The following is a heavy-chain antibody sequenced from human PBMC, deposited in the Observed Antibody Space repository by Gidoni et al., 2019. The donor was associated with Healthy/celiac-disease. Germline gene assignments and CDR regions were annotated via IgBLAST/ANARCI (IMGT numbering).Heavy chain of an antibody. D-gene: IGHD3-3*01. Sequence: QVQLVQSGAEVKKPGSSVKVSCKVSGGTFSRYAISWVRQAPGQGLEWMGRIIPILGIANYAQKFQGRVTITADKSTSTAYMELSSLRSEDTAVYYCARLGGDFWSGYYTWFDPWGQGTLVTVSS. CDR3: ARLGGDFWSGYYTWFDP. V-gene: IGHV1-69*04. J-gene: IGHJ5*02. CDR2: IIPILGIA. CDR1: GGTFSRYA.